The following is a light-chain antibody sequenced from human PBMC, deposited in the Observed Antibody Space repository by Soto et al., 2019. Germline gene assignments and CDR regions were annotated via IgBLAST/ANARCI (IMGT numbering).Light chain of an antibody. CDR1: QSVSSNY. J-gene: IGKJ1*01. Sequence: ETVLTQSPGTLSLSPGERATLSCRASQSVSSNYLAWYQQKPGQAPRLLIYGASSRATGIPDRISGSGSGTDFNLTISRLEPEDSAVYYCQEYGSSRTFGQGTKVEIK. V-gene: IGKV3-20*01. CDR2: GAS. CDR3: QEYGSSRT.